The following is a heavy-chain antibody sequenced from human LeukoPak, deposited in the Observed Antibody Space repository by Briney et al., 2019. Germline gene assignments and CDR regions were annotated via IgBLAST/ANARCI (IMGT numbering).Heavy chain of an antibody. CDR2: ISGSGNDV. CDR1: GFTLSDHY. J-gene: IGHJ4*02. V-gene: IGHV3-11*04. Sequence: GGSLRLSCGASGFTLSDHYMSWIRQAPGTGLEWVSYISGSGNDVYYADSVKGRFTISRDNAKNSLYLQMNSLRAEDTAVYYCAGCMAGTCDYWGQGTLVTVSS. D-gene: IGHD6-19*01. CDR3: AGCMAGTCDY.